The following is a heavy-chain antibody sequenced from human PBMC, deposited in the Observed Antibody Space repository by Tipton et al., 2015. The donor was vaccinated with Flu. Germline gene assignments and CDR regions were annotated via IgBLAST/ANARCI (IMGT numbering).Heavy chain of an antibody. D-gene: IGHD1-1*01. Sequence: SLRLSCAASGFTFSSYGMHWVRQAPGKGLEWVAVIWYDGSNKYYADSVKGRFTISRDNSKNTLYLQMNSLRAEDTAVYYCARDLVNWNDALSPMGYWGQGTLVTVSS. CDR2: IWYDGSNK. CDR1: GFTFSSYG. J-gene: IGHJ4*02. V-gene: IGHV3-33*01. CDR3: ARDLVNWNDALSPMGY.